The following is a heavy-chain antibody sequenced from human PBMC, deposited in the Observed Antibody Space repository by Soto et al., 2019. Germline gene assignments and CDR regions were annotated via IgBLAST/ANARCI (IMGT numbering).Heavy chain of an antibody. V-gene: IGHV4-34*01. Sequence: QVQLQQWGAGLLKPSETLSLTCAVYGGSFSGYQWTWIRQTPGKGLEWIGEINDTGNINYNPSLKSRVTIFIDTPKKQSSLKLSSGTAADTAVYYCARGLIVWFGELSRRGGYYYYMDVWGKGTTVTVSS. CDR2: INDTGNI. D-gene: IGHD3-10*01. J-gene: IGHJ6*03. CDR1: GGSFSGYQ. CDR3: ARGLIVWFGELSRRGGYYYYMDV.